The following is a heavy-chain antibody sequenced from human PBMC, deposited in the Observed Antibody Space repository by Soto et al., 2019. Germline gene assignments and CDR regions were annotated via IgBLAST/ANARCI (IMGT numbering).Heavy chain of an antibody. CDR1: GFTFSSYA. D-gene: IGHD6-19*01. CDR3: AKDGWGQWLVPACLDY. V-gene: IGHV3-23*01. Sequence: GSLRLSCAASGFTFSSYAMSWVRQAPGKGLEWVSAISGSGGSTYYADSVKGRFTISRDNSKNTLYLQMNSLRAEDTAVYYCAKDGWGQWLVPACLDYWGQGTLVTVSS. J-gene: IGHJ4*02. CDR2: ISGSGGST.